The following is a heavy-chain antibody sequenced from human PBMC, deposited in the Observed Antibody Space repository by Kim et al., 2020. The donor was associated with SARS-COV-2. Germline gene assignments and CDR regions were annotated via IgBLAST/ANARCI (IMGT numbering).Heavy chain of an antibody. V-gene: IGHV1-18*01. CDR1: GYTFTSYG. J-gene: IGHJ4*02. D-gene: IGHD6-6*01. CDR2: ISAYNGNT. CDR3: ARSIRSWGPDYYFDY. Sequence: ASVKVSCKASGYTFTSYGISWVRQAPGQGLEWMGWISAYNGNTNYAQKLQGRVTMTTDTSTSTAYMELRSLRSDDTAVYYCARSIRSWGPDYYFDYWGQGTLVTVSS.